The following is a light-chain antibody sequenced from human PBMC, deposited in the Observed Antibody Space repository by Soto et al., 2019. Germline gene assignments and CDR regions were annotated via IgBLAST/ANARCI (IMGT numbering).Light chain of an antibody. CDR3: QQYNNWPPT. Sequence: VLTQSPGTLSLSPGERATLSCRASQSLANSFIAWYQQKPGQAPRLLIYDTSSRASGIPARFSGSGSGTEFTLTISSLHSEDFAVYYCQQYNNWPPTFGQGTRLEIK. CDR2: DTS. CDR1: QSLANSF. J-gene: IGKJ5*01. V-gene: IGKV3D-15*01.